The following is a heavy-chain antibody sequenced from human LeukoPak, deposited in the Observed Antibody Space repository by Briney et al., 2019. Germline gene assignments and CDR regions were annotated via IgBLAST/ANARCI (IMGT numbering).Heavy chain of an antibody. CDR3: ARDTIVGATSPYFDY. D-gene: IGHD1-26*01. J-gene: IGHJ4*02. CDR2: ISYDGSNK. CDR1: GFTFSSYA. V-gene: IGHV3-30-3*01. Sequence: GRSLRLSCAASGFTFSSYAMHWVRQAPGKGLEWVAVISYDGSNKYHADSVKGRFTISRDNSKNTLYLQMNSLRAEDTAVYYCARDTIVGATSPYFDYWGQGTLVTVSS.